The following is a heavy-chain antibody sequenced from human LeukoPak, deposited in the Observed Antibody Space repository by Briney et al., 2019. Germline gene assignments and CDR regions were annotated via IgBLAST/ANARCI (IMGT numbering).Heavy chain of an antibody. Sequence: GGSLRLSCAASGFTFSNYEMNWVRQVPGKGLEWVAYIVDSGNNKQYADSVRGRFTISRDNAKNSLYLQMNSLRAEDTAVYYCARLGTYSSSWAGYWGQGTLVTVSS. V-gene: IGHV3-48*03. CDR2: IVDSGNNK. J-gene: IGHJ4*02. CDR3: ARLGTYSSSWAGY. D-gene: IGHD6-6*01. CDR1: GFTFSNYE.